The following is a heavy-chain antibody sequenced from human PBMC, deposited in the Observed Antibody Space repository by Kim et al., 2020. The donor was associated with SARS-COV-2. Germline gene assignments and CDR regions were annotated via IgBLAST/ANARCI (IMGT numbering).Heavy chain of an antibody. CDR1: GFTFSSYS. Sequence: GGSLRLSCAASGFTFSSYSMNWVRQAPGKGLEWVSSISSSSSYIYYADSVKGRFTISRDNAKNSLYLQMNSLRAEDTAVYYCARDSAYSGSYYLNWGQGTLVTVSS. V-gene: IGHV3-21*01. J-gene: IGHJ4*02. CDR3: ARDSAYSGSYYLN. D-gene: IGHD1-26*01. CDR2: ISSSSSYI.